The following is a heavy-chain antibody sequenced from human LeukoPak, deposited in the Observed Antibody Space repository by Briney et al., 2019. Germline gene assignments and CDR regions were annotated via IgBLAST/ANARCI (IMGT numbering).Heavy chain of an antibody. Sequence: GGSLRPSCAASGFTFSSYGMHWVRQAPGKGLEWVAVIWYDGSNKYYADSVKGRFTISRDNSKNTLYLQMNSLRAEDTAVYYCARELVRSARSHFDYWGQGTLVTVSS. CDR3: ARELVRSARSHFDY. D-gene: IGHD2-2*01. CDR1: GFTFSSYG. CDR2: IWYDGSNK. V-gene: IGHV3-33*01. J-gene: IGHJ4*02.